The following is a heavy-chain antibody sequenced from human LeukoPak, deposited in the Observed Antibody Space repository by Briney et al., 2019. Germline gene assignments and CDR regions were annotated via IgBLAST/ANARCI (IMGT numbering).Heavy chain of an antibody. Sequence: GGSLRLSCAASGFTFSSYSMNWVRQAPGKGLEWVSSISSSSSYIYYADSVKGRFTISRDNAKNSLYLQMNSLRAEDTAVYYCARDCGGDCYPFFDYWGQGTLVTVSS. CDR1: GFTFSSYS. V-gene: IGHV3-21*01. CDR2: ISSSSSYI. D-gene: IGHD2-21*02. CDR3: ARDCGGDCYPFFDY. J-gene: IGHJ4*02.